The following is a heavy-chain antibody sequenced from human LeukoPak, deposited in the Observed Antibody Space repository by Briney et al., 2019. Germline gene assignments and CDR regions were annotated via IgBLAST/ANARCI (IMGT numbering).Heavy chain of an antibody. CDR3: APEVVKGGLDY. V-gene: IGHV3-9*01. J-gene: IGHJ4*02. CDR2: ISWNSGSI. Sequence: GGSLRLSCAASGFTFDDYAMHWVRHAPGKGLEWVSGISWNSGSIGYADSVKGRFTISRDNAKNSLYLQMNSLRAEDTAVYYCAPEVVKGGLDYWGQGTLVTVSS. CDR1: GFTFDDYA. D-gene: IGHD3-22*01.